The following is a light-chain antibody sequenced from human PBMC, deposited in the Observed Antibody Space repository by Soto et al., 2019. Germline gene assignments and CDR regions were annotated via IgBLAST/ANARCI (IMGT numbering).Light chain of an antibody. J-gene: IGKJ2*01. CDR1: QSVRNVY. V-gene: IGKV3-20*01. CDR3: QQSGSSPRT. Sequence: EIVLTQSPGTLYLSPGERATLSCRASQSVRNVYLAWYQQKPGQAPRLLIYDASNRATGIPDMFSGSGYGTDFTLTINRLEPEDCAVYYCQQSGSSPRTFGQGTKLEIK. CDR2: DAS.